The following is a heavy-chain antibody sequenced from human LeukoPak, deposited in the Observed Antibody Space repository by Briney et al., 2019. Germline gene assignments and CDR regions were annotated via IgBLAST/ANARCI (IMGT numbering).Heavy chain of an antibody. CDR2: IYTSGST. Sequence: PSETLSLTCTVSGGSISSYYWSWIRQPAGKGLEWIGRIYTSGSTNYNPSLKSRVTMSVDTSKNQFSLKLSSVTAADTAVYYCARNTRSGPVYYYYMGVWGKGTTVTVSS. CDR3: ARNTRSGPVYYYYMGV. D-gene: IGHD6-19*01. CDR1: GGSISSYY. V-gene: IGHV4-4*07. J-gene: IGHJ6*03.